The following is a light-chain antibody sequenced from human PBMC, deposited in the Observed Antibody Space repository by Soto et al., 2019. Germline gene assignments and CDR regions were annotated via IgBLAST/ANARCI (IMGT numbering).Light chain of an antibody. CDR2: AAP. CDR3: QQSYTTASIT. V-gene: IGKV1-39*01. CDR1: QSISRN. J-gene: IGKJ5*01. Sequence: DIQMTQSPSSLSASVGDRVTITCRASQSISRNLHWYQHKPGKAPKLLIYAAPSLQNGVPSRFSGGGSGTEFTLSVSSLQPEDFGTYYCQQSYTTASITFGQGTRLEIK.